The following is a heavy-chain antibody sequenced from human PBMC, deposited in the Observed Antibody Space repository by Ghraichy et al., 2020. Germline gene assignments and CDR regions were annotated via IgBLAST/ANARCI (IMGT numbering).Heavy chain of an antibody. D-gene: IGHD4-17*01. V-gene: IGHV4-30-2*01. CDR3: ARQQDYGDHRFDY. J-gene: IGHJ4*02. CDR1: GGSISSGGYS. Sequence: SETLSLTCAVSGGSISSGGYSWSWIRQAPGQGLEWIGYIYHSGNTKYNPSLKSRVTISVDRSKNQFSLKLSSVTAADTAVYYCARQQDYGDHRFDYWGQGTLVTVSS. CDR2: IYHSGNT.